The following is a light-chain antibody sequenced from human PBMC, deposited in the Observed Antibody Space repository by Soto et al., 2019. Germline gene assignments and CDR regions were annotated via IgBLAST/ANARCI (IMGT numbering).Light chain of an antibody. CDR2: RNN. CDR1: SSNIGSNY. CDR3: GGWDDSLSGPG. Sequence: QSVLTQPPSASGTPGQRVNISCSGSSSNIGSNYVYWYRQFPGTAPKLLIQRNNQRHSGVPARFSGSKSGTSASLAISGLRSEDEADYYCGGWDDSLSGPGFGGGTQLTVL. J-gene: IGLJ2*01. V-gene: IGLV1-47*01.